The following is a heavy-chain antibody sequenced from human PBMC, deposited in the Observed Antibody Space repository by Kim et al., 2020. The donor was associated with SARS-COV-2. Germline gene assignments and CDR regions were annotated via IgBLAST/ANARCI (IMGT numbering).Heavy chain of an antibody. CDR3: AKDLRGGYYFGYFDY. D-gene: IGHD3-22*01. J-gene: IGHJ4*02. CDR1: GFTFSSYA. CDR2: ISGSGGST. Sequence: GGSLRLSCAASGFTFSSYAMSWVRQAPGKGLEWVSAISGSGGSTYYADSVKGRFTISRDNSKNTLYLQMNSLRAEDTAVYYCAKDLRGGYYFGYFDYWGQGTLVTVSS. V-gene: IGHV3-23*01.